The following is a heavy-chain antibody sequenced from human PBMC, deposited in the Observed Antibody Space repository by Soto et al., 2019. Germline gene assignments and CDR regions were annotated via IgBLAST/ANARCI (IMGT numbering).Heavy chain of an antibody. V-gene: IGHV3-66*01. D-gene: IGHD4-17*01. CDR2: IYSGGST. J-gene: IGHJ6*03. CDR3: AREYGDYYYYMDV. Sequence: GGSLRLSCAASGFTVSSNYMSWVRQAPGKGLEWVSVIYSGGSTYYADSVKGRFTISRDNSKNTLYLQMNSLRAEDTAVYYCAREYGDYYYYMDVWGKGTTVTVSS. CDR1: GFTVSSNY.